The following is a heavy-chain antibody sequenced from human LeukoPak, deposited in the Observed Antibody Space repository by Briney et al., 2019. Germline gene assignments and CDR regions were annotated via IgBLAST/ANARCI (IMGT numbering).Heavy chain of an antibody. D-gene: IGHD2-21*01. CDR1: GYTFTSYD. V-gene: IGHV1-69*06. J-gene: IGHJ5*02. CDR2: IIPIFGTA. Sequence: ASVKVSCKASGYTFTSYDINWVRQAPGQGLEWMGGIIPIFGTANYAQKFQGRVTITADKSTSTAHMELSSLRSEDTAVYYCARGSLALNWFDPWGQGTLVTVSS. CDR3: ARGSLALNWFDP.